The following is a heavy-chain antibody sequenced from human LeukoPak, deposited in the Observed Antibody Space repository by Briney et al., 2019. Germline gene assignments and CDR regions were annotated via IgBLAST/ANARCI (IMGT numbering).Heavy chain of an antibody. Sequence: PSETLSLTCTVSGGSISSYYWSWIRQPAEKGLEWIGRIYTSGSTNYNPSLKSRVTMSVDTSKNQFSLKLSSVTAADTAVYYCARDRWFGYGSGSYYDYWGQGTLVTVSS. CDR3: ARDRWFGYGSGSYYDY. D-gene: IGHD3-10*01. CDR2: IYTSGST. V-gene: IGHV4-4*07. CDR1: GGSISSYY. J-gene: IGHJ4*02.